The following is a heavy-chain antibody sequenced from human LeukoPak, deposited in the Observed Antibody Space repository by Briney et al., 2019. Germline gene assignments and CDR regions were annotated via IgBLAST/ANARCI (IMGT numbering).Heavy chain of an antibody. Sequence: AGGSLRLSCAASGFTFSSYAMSWVRQAPGKGLEWVSAISGSGGSTYYADSVKGRFTISRDNPKNTLYLQMNSLRAEDTAVYYCAKSGGGGELLVLAYWGQGTLVTVSS. CDR2: ISGSGGST. CDR1: GFTFSSYA. V-gene: IGHV3-23*01. D-gene: IGHD3-10*01. CDR3: AKSGGGGELLVLAY. J-gene: IGHJ4*02.